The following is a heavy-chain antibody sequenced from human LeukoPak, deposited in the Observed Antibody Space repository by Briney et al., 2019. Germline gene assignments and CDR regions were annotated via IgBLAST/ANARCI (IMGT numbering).Heavy chain of an antibody. Sequence: GGSLILSCAASGFTVSSNYMSWVRQAPGKGLEWVSVIYSGGSTYYADSAKGRFTISRHNSKNTLYLQMNSLRAEDTAVYYCARGFYSNHFPYFDYWGQGTLVTVSS. V-gene: IGHV3-53*04. CDR1: GFTVSSNY. CDR3: ARGFYSNHFPYFDY. CDR2: IYSGGST. D-gene: IGHD4-11*01. J-gene: IGHJ4*02.